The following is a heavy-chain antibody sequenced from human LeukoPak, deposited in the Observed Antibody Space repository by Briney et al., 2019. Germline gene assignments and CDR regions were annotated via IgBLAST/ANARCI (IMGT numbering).Heavy chain of an antibody. Sequence: PGGSLRLSCAASGFTLSGFAMHWVRQAPGKGLEWVAVLLHDGSEKYYADSVEGRFTISRDTSKNMVYLQMNSLRAEETAVYYCARDLGGYGYYGMDVWGQGTTVTVSS. CDR2: LLHDGSEK. J-gene: IGHJ6*02. V-gene: IGHV3-30-3*01. CDR1: GFTLSGFA. CDR3: ARDLGGYGYYGMDV. D-gene: IGHD3-22*01.